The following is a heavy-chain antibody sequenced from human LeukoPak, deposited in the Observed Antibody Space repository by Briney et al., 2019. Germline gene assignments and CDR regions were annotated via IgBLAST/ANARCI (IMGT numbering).Heavy chain of an antibody. V-gene: IGHV3-15*07. CDR1: GFTFTNAW. CDR2: IKSKTDGGTT. CDR3: TRIFRTAHFDY. J-gene: IGHJ4*02. Sequence: GGSLRLSCAASGFTFTNAWMNWVRQAPGKGLEWVGRIKSKTDGGTTDYAAPVKGRFTISRDDSENTLYLQANSLKTEDTAVYYCTRIFRTAHFDYWGQGTLVTVSS. D-gene: IGHD2/OR15-2a*01.